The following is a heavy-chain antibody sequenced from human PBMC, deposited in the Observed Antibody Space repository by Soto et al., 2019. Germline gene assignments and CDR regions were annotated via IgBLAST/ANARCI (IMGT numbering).Heavy chain of an antibody. CDR1: GFTFSSYS. D-gene: IGHD4-17*01. CDR2: ISSSSSTI. Sequence: EVQLVESGGGLVQPGGSLRLSCAASGFTFSSYSMNWVRQAPGKGLEWVSYISSSSSTIYYADSVKGRFTISRDNAKNSLYRQMNSLRDEDTAVYYCARETVTPGAYYYGMDVWGQGTTVTVSS. J-gene: IGHJ6*02. CDR3: ARETVTPGAYYYGMDV. V-gene: IGHV3-48*02.